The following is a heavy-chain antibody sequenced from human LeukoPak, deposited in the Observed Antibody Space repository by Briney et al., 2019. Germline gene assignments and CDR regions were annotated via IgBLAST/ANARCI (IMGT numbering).Heavy chain of an antibody. D-gene: IGHD6-19*01. J-gene: IGHJ4*02. Sequence: GGSLRLSCAPSGFTFSSSAMHWVRQAPDKGLEWVAVISYDGRNKYYADSVTGRFTISRDNSKNTLYLQMNSLRADDTAVYYCARDRDSSGWYEGFDYWGQGTLVTVSS. CDR2: ISYDGRNK. CDR1: GFTFSSSA. V-gene: IGHV3-30*04. CDR3: ARDRDSSGWYEGFDY.